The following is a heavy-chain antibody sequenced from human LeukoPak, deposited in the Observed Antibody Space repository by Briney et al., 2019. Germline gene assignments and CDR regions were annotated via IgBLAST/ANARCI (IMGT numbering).Heavy chain of an antibody. CDR3: ARDPGIMITFGGVGRFDY. Sequence: GGSLRLSCAASGFTFSSYWLHWVRQAPGKGLVWVSRIKGDERSTNYADSVKGRFTISRDNAKNSLYLQMNSLRAEDTAVYYCARDPGIMITFGGVGRFDYWGQGTLVTVSS. V-gene: IGHV3-74*01. D-gene: IGHD3-16*01. CDR2: IKGDERST. J-gene: IGHJ4*02. CDR1: GFTFSSYW.